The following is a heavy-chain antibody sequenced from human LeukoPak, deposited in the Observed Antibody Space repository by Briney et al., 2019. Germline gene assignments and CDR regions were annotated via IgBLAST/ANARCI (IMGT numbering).Heavy chain of an antibody. J-gene: IGHJ4*02. V-gene: IGHV4-34*01. CDR1: GGSFSGYY. CDR2: INHSGST. CDR3: ARGLRD. Sequence: SETLSLTCAVYGGSFSGYYWSWIRQPPGKGLEWIGEINHSGSTNYNPSLKSRVTISVDTSKNQFSLKLSSVTAADTAVYYCARGLRDWGQGTLVTVSS.